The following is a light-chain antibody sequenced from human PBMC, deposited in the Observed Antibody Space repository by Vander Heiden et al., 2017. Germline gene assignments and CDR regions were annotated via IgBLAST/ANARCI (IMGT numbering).Light chain of an antibody. CDR3: RQDENYPHT. CDR1: QSIRND. V-gene: IGKV1-6*01. CDR2: AAS. Sequence: AIQMTHSLSSLSASVGDRVTITVLASQSIRNDLGWYQQKPGKAPKLLIYAASSLQTGVPSTFSGSGSGTDFTLTISSLQPEDFATYYCRQDENYPHTFGGGTKLEIK. J-gene: IGKJ4*01.